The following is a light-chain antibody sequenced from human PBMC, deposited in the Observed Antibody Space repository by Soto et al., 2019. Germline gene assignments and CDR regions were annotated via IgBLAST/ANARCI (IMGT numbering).Light chain of an antibody. V-gene: IGKV3-20*01. J-gene: IGKJ1*01. CDR1: QSVSSAY. Sequence: EIVLTQSPGTLSLSPGERATLSCRASQSVSSAYLAWYQHKPGQPPTLLIYAASSRVTGIPDRFSGSGSGRDFTLTISRLEPEDFAVYYCQPYGSSSTWTFGQGTKVEIK. CDR3: QPYGSSSTWT. CDR2: AAS.